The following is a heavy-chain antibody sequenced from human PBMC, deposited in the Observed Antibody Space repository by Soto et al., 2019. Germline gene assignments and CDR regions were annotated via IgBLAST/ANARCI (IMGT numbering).Heavy chain of an antibody. Sequence: SETLSLTCSVSGGSINYNSYYWGWIRQPPGKGLEWVGGIFYTRTTYYSPSLKDRVTISVDTSKNSFSLNLTSVTAADTAVYFCARLVVVAPVANAWGQGTLVTVSS. CDR2: IFYTRTT. J-gene: IGHJ5*02. V-gene: IGHV4-39*02. CDR3: ARLVVVAPVANA. D-gene: IGHD2-15*01. CDR1: GGSINYNSYY.